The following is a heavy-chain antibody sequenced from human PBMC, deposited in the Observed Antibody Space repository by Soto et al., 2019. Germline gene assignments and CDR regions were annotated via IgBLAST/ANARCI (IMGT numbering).Heavy chain of an antibody. CDR1: GYSFTNYW. CDR2: IYPGDSDT. D-gene: IGHD2-2*01. J-gene: IGHJ4*02. Sequence: GESLKISCKGSGYSFTNYWIGWVRQMPGKGLEWMRLIYPGDSDTRYSPSFEGQVTISADKSISTAYLQWSGLKASDTAMYYCARRNASSTTSLSFRAGFDYWGQGTLVTVSS. V-gene: IGHV5-51*01. CDR3: ARRNASSTTSLSFRAGFDY.